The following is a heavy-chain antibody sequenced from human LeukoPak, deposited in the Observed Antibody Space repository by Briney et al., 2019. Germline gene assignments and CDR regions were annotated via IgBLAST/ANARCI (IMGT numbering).Heavy chain of an antibody. D-gene: IGHD3-16*01. Sequence: PSETLSLTCTVSGGSISSSNYYWGWIRQPPGKGLEWIGSIYYSGSTYDNPSLKSRVTISVDTSKNRFSLKLSSVTAADTAVYYCARLGGQLDLWGQGTLVTVSS. CDR1: GGSISSSNYY. V-gene: IGHV4-39*01. J-gene: IGHJ5*02. CDR2: IYYSGST. CDR3: ARLGGQLDL.